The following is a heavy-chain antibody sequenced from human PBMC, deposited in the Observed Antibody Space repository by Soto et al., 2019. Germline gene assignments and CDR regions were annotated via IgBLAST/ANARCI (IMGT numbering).Heavy chain of an antibody. Sequence: GGSLRLSCAASGFSFSISPMHWVRWAPGKGPEWVAFKSWYGSNKFYADSVKGRFTISRDNAKNSLYLKMNSLRAEDTAFYYCAKDTGPNWGQGTLVTVSS. CDR2: KSWYGSNK. V-gene: IGHV3-30-3*01. CDR3: AKDTGPN. J-gene: IGHJ4*02. CDR1: GFSFSISP.